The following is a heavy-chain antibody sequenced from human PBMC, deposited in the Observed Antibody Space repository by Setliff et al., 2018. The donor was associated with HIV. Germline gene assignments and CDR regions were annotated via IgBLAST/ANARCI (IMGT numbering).Heavy chain of an antibody. CDR3: ARDQWGRRAFDI. CDR1: GFTVSSNY. CDR2: IYSGGST. D-gene: IGHD3-16*01. V-gene: IGHV3-66*02. J-gene: IGHJ3*02. Sequence: GSLRLSCAASGFTVSSNYMSWVRQAPGKGLGWVSVIYSGGSTYYADSVKGRFTISRDNSKNTLYLQMNSLRAEDTAVYYCARDQWGRRAFDIWGPGTMVTVSS.